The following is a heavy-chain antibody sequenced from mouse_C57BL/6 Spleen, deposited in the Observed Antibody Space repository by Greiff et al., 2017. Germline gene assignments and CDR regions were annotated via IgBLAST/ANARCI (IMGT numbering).Heavy chain of an antibody. Sequence: EVQLQQSGPGLVKPSQSLSLTCSVTGYSITSGYYWNWIRQFPGNKLEWMGYIGYDGSNNYNPSLKNRISITRDTSKNQFFLKLNSVTTEDTATYYCARDGYFMDYWGQGTSVTVSS. J-gene: IGHJ4*01. D-gene: IGHD2-3*01. CDR3: ARDGYFMDY. V-gene: IGHV3-6*01. CDR1: GYSITSGYY. CDR2: IGYDGSN.